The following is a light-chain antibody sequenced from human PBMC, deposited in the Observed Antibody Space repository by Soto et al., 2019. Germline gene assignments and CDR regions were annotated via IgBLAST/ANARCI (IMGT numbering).Light chain of an antibody. J-gene: IGKJ1*01. CDR1: QSVSSSS. CDR3: QQYGSSPWT. Sequence: EIVLTQSPATLSVSPGERATLSCRASQSVSSSSVAWYQQKPGQAPRLLIYGASTRATGIPARFSGSGSGTDFTLTISRLEPGDFAVYYCQQYGSSPWTFGQGTKVDIK. V-gene: IGKV3-20*01. CDR2: GAS.